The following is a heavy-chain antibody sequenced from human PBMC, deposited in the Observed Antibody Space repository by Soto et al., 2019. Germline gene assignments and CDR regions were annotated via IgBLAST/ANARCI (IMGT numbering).Heavy chain of an antibody. CDR3: TRVGLTGGYYFDY. Sequence: SETLSLTCTVSGGSISSGDYYWSWIRQPPGKGLEWIGYIYYSGSTYYNPSLKSRVTISVDTSKNQFSLKLSSVTAADTAVYYCTRVGLTGGYYFDYWGQGTLVTVSS. CDR2: IYYSGST. J-gene: IGHJ4*02. D-gene: IGHD7-27*01. CDR1: GGSISSGDYY. V-gene: IGHV4-30-4*01.